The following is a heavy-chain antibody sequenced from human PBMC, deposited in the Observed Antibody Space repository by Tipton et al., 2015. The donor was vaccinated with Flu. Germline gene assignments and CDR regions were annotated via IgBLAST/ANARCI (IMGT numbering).Heavy chain of an antibody. V-gene: IGHV3-7*01. CDR2: INYDGTTI. CDR3: TRRLVED. CDR1: GFIFTDYW. Sequence: SLRLSCAASGFIFTDYWMAWVRQAPGKGLEWVANINYDGTTIYYRDSVKGRFTISRDNAKNSLYLQMNDLRAEDTAMYYCTRRLVEDWGQGTQVFVSS. J-gene: IGHJ4*02.